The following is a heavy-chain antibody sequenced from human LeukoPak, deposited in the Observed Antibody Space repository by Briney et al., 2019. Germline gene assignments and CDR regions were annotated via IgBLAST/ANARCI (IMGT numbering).Heavy chain of an antibody. V-gene: IGHV3-9*01. Sequence: PGRSLRLSCAASGFTFDDYAMHWVRQAPGKGLEWVSGISWNSGSIGYADSVKGRFTISRDNAKNSLYLQMNSLRAGDTALYYCAKDMRNIVVTPTIDYWGQGTLVTVSS. CDR1: GFTFDDYA. CDR3: AKDMRNIVVTPTIDY. D-gene: IGHD2-15*01. J-gene: IGHJ4*02. CDR2: ISWNSGSI.